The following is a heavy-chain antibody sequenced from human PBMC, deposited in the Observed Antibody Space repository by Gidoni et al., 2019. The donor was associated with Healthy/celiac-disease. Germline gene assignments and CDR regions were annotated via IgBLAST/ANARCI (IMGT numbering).Heavy chain of an antibody. CDR2: IKQAGSEK. CDR1: GFTFRSYW. D-gene: IGHD4-4*01. V-gene: IGHV3-7*01. Sequence: EVQLVESGGGLVKPGGSLRLPCAASGFTFRSYWMRSVRKAPGKGLEWMANIKQAGSEKYYVDSVKGRFTISRDNAKNSLYLQMNSLRAEDTAVYYCARDTVTTPFDYWGQGTLVTVSS. CDR3: ARDTVTTPFDY. J-gene: IGHJ4*02.